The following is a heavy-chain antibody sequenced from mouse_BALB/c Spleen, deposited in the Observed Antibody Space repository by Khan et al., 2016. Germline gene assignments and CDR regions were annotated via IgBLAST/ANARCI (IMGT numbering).Heavy chain of an antibody. CDR2: MNTYTGES. CDR3: ARRVYYGSSDEVMDY. Sequence: QIQLVQSGPELKKPGETVKISCKASGYTFTNYGMNWVKQAPGKGLKWMGWMNTYTGESTYPDDFKGRFAFSLETSASPAYLQINNLKKEDMATYFWARRVYYGSSDEVMDYWGQGTAVTVSA. D-gene: IGHD1-1*01. CDR1: GYTFTNYG. V-gene: IGHV9-1*02. J-gene: IGHJ4*01.